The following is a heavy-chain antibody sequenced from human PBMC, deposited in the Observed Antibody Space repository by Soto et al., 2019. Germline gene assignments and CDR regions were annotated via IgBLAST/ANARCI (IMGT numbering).Heavy chain of an antibody. Sequence: PSETLSLTCSVSGDTISNLDYFLAWIRQPPGQALEYIGYIYKSATTYYNPPFESRVAISVDTSKSQFSLNVTSVTAAETAVYFCARGRYCLTGRCCTNWFDSWGQGALVTVSS. CDR2: IYKSATT. CDR1: GDTISNLDYF. V-gene: IGHV4-30-4*01. J-gene: IGHJ5*01. D-gene: IGHD7-27*01. CDR3: ARGRYCLTGRCCTNWFDS.